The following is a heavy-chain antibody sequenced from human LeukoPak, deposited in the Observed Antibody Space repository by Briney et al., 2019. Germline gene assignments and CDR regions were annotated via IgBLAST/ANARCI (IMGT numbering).Heavy chain of an antibody. J-gene: IGHJ4*02. CDR3: ARDKGVPDFDY. V-gene: IGHV1-18*01. CDR1: GYTFTSYG. Sequence: ASVKVSCTTSGYTFTSYGISWVRQAPGQGLEWMGWISAYNGNTNYAQKLQGRVTMTTDTSTNTTYMELRSLRSDDTAVYYCARDKGVPDFDYWGQGTLVTVSS. CDR2: ISAYNGNT. D-gene: IGHD3-10*01.